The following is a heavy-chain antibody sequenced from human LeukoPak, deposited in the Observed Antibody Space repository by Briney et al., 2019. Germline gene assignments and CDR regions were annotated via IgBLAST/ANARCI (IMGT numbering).Heavy chain of an antibody. Sequence: SETLSLTCSVSGGSISSSSYYWGWIRQPPGKGLEWIGSIYYSGNTYYNPSLKSRVTISVDTSNNQFSLTLSPVTAADTAVYYCARMSVFWYFDLWGRGTLVTVSS. J-gene: IGHJ2*01. V-gene: IGHV4-39*01. CDR1: GGSISSSSYY. CDR3: ARMSVFWYFDL. CDR2: IYYSGNT.